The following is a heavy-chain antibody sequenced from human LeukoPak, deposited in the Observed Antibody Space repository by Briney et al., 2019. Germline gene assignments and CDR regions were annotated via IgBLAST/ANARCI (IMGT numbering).Heavy chain of an antibody. D-gene: IGHD7-27*01. CDR2: ISSSSSTI. CDR1: EFTFSSYS. J-gene: IGHJ3*02. CDR3: VRVDWGSFAFDI. Sequence: PGGSLRLSCAASEFTFSSYSMSWVRQAPGKWLEWVSYISSSSSTIYYGGSVKGRFPISRDNAQNSLYLQMNSLRDEASAVFYCVRVDWGSFAFDIWGQGTMVTVSS. V-gene: IGHV3-48*02.